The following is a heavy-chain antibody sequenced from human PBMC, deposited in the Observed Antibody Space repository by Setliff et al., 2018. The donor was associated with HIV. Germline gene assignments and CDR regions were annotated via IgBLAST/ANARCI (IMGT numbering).Heavy chain of an antibody. CDR1: GGSTTSSTYY. Sequence: SETLSLTCTVSGGSTTSSTYYWGWIRQPPGRGLEWIGSASYSGRTYYNPSLKSRVTISIDTSKDQFSLNLSSVTAADTAVYYCVRHNPTVVTDGYDIWGQGTKVTVSS. D-gene: IGHD2-21*02. V-gene: IGHV4-39*01. CDR3: VRHNPTVVTDGYDI. CDR2: ASYSGRT. J-gene: IGHJ3*02.